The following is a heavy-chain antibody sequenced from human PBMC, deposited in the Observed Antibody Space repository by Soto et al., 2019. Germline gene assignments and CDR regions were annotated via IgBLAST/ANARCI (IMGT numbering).Heavy chain of an antibody. CDR1: GFTFGDYA. Sequence: PGGSLRLSCTASGFTFGDYAMSWFRQAPGKGLERVGFIRSKAYGGTTEYAASVKGRFTISRDDSKSIAYLQMNSLKTEDTAVYYCTRALGYSSSWYYFEYWGQGTLVTVSS. V-gene: IGHV3-49*03. J-gene: IGHJ4*02. CDR2: IRSKAYGGTT. CDR3: TRALGYSSSWYYFEY. D-gene: IGHD6-13*01.